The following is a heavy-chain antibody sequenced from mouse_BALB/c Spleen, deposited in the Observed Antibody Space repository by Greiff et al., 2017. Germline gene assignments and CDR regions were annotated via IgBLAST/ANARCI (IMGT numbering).Heavy chain of an antibody. CDR1: GFTFSSYA. CDR2: ISSGGST. V-gene: IGHV5-6-5*01. Sequence: EVQLQESGGGLVKPGGSLKLSCAASGFTFSSYAMSWVRQTPEKRLEWVASISSGGSTYYPDSVKGRFTISRDNARNILYLQMSSLRSEDTAMYYCARDFDYWGQGTTLTVSS. J-gene: IGHJ2*01. CDR3: ARDFDY.